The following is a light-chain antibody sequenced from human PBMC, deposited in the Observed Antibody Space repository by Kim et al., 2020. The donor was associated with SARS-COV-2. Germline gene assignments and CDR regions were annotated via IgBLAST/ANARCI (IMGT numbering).Light chain of an antibody. CDR3: QESYTVRPT. Sequence: DVQMTQSPASLSAFVGDRIIITCRASQRIDNCLNWYQQKPVKAPTLIIFSSFNLKSGVSSRFSGSGSGTEFTLIINSLQPEDSATYFCQESYTVRPTFGPGTKVDIK. CDR1: QRIDNC. V-gene: IGKV1-39*01. CDR2: SSF. J-gene: IGKJ1*01.